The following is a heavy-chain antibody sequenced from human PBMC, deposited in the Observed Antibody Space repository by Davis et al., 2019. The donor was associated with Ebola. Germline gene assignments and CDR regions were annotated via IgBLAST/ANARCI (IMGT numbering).Heavy chain of an antibody. J-gene: IGHJ4*02. CDR1: GGSISSYY. Sequence: PGGSLRLSCTVSGGSISSYYWSWIRQPAGKGLEWIGRIYTSGSTNYNPSLKSRVTMSVDTSKNQFSLKLSSVTAADTAVYYCAREPSDDYGGNFMRFDYWGQGTLVTVSS. D-gene: IGHD4-23*01. CDR3: AREPSDDYGGNFMRFDY. CDR2: IYTSGST. V-gene: IGHV4-4*07.